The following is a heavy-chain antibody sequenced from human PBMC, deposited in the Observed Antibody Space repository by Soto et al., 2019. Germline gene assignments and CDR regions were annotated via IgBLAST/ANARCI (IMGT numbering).Heavy chain of an antibody. CDR1: GFTFSNYA. D-gene: IGHD3-3*01. Sequence: EVQLLESGGGLVQPGGSLRLSCAASGFTFSNYARSWVRHAPGKGPEWVSGISGGGFDTYYADSVKGRFIISRDNSRNILYLQMSTLTADDAAIYYCAKEAARIGVPLFDSWGQGALVTVSS. CDR3: AKEAARIGVPLFDS. V-gene: IGHV3-23*01. CDR2: ISGGGFDT. J-gene: IGHJ4*02.